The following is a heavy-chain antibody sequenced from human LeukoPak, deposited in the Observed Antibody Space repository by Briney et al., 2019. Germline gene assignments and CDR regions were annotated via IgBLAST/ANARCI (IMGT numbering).Heavy chain of an antibody. CDR2: IYYSGTT. D-gene: IGHD2-21*02. V-gene: IGHV4-39*02. CDR1: GGSIRSSSYY. J-gene: IGHJ6*03. Sequence: SETLSLTCTVSGGSIRSSSYYWGWIRQPPGKGLEWIGSIYYSGTTFYNASLKSRVTTSVDTSKNQFSLKLSSVTATDTAVYYCARERETGLPTVYMDVWGKGTTVTVSS. CDR3: ARERETGLPTVYMDV.